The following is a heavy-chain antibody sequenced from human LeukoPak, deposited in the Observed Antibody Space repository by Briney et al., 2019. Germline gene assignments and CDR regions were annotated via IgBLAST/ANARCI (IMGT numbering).Heavy chain of an antibody. D-gene: IGHD1-26*01. V-gene: IGHV3-NL1*01. CDR3: AKVPIRGTHTGDY. CDR2: ISGSGTNT. Sequence: GGSLRLSCAASGFTFSSYGMHWVRQAPGKGLEWVSGISGSGTNTYYADSVKGRFTISRDNSKNTLCLQKNSLRAEDTAVYYCAKVPIRGTHTGDYWGQGALVTVSS. CDR1: GFTFSSYG. J-gene: IGHJ4*02.